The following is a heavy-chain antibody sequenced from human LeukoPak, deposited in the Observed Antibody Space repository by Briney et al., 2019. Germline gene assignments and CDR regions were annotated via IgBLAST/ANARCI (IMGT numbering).Heavy chain of an antibody. D-gene: IGHD7-27*01. CDR2: ISYDGSNK. V-gene: IGHV3-30*18. J-gene: IGHJ4*02. CDR3: AKSWVFDY. CDR1: GFSFSTYS. Sequence: PGGSLRLSCAASGFSFSTYSINWVRQAPGKGLEWVAVISYDGSNKYYADSVKGRFTISRDNSKNTLYLQMNSLRAEDTAVYYCAKSWVFDYWGQGTLVTVSS.